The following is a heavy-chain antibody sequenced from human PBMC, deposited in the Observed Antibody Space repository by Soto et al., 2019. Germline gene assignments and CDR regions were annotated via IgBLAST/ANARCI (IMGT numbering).Heavy chain of an antibody. V-gene: IGHV1-69*08. CDR2: IIPILGSP. D-gene: IGHD3-10*01. CDR1: GGIFSTYT. J-gene: IGHJ4*02. Sequence: QVQVVQSGAEVKKPGSSVKVSCKAPGGIFSTYTLSWVRQAPGQGLEWMGRIIPILGSPSYAQKFQGRVTITADKSTNTVHMEMSSLRSEDTAVYYCAISVRAGMVRGVLPGDYWGQGSLVTVSS. CDR3: AISVRAGMVRGVLPGDY.